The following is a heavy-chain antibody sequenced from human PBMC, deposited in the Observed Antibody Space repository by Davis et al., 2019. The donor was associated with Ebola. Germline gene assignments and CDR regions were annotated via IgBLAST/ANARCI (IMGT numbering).Heavy chain of an antibody. J-gene: IGHJ6*02. D-gene: IGHD2-2*01. CDR3: ARGGIVVVPAARNYYYYGMDV. V-gene: IGHV4-30-4*01. CDR2: IYYSGST. CDR1: GGSISSGDYY. Sequence: SETLSLTCTVSGGSISSGDYYWSWIRQPPGKGLEWIGYIYYSGSTYYNPSLKSRVTISVDTSKNQFSLKLSSVTAADTAVYYCARGGIVVVPAARNYYYYGMDVWGQGTTVTVSS.